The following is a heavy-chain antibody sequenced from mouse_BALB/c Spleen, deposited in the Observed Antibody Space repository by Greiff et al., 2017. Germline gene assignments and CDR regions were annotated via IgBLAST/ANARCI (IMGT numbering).Heavy chain of an antibody. CDR2: IYPSESST. J-gene: IGHJ3*01. CDR1: GYTFTSYW. CDR3: TRRGYYGSSFAY. V-gene: IGHV1-69*02. Sequence: QVQLQQPGAELVRPGASVKLSCKASGYTFTSYWINWVKQRPGKGLEWIGNIYPSESSTNYNQKFKDMATLTVDKSSSTAYMQHSSPTSEDAAVYYCTRRGYYGSSFAYWGQGTLVTVSA. D-gene: IGHD1-1*01.